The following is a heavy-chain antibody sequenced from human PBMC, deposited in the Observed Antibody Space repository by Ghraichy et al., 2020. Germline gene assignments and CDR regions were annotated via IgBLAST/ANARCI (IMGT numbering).Heavy chain of an antibody. V-gene: IGHV3-64D*06. CDR2: ISSNGGST. CDR3: VKDREYSSPGWWFDP. CDR1: GFTFSSYA. Sequence: GGSLRLSCSASGFTFSSYAMHWVRQAPGKGLEYVSAISSNGGSTYYADSVKGRFTISRDNSKNTLYLQMSSLRAEDTAVYYCVKDREYSSPGWWFDPWGQGTLVTVSS. J-gene: IGHJ5*02. D-gene: IGHD6-6*01.